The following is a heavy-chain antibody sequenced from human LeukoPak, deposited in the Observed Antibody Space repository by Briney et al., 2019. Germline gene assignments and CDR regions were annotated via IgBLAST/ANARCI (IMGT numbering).Heavy chain of an antibody. J-gene: IGHJ4*02. V-gene: IGHV1-69*13. CDR1: GGTFSSYA. CDR2: IIPIFGTA. D-gene: IGHD1-26*01. CDR3: ARAQWELIAMDY. Sequence: ASVKVSCKASGGTFSSYAISWVRQAPGQGLEWMGGIIPIFGTANYAQKFQGRVTITADESTSTAYMELSSLRSEDTAVYYCARAQWELIAMDYWGQGTLVTVSS.